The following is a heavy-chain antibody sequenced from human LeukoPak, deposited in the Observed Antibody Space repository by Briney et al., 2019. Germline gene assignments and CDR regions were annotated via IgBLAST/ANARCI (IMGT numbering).Heavy chain of an antibody. CDR3: ACQIEVGATHRGFYYYMDV. V-gene: IGHV1-69*06. CDR1: GGTFSSYA. J-gene: IGHJ6*03. D-gene: IGHD1-26*01. Sequence: SVKVSCKASGGTFSSYAISWVRQAPGQGLEWMGGIIPMFGTANYAQKIQGRVTITADKSTSTAYMELSSLRSEDTAVYYCACQIEVGATHRGFYYYMDVWGRGTTVTVSS. CDR2: IIPMFGTA.